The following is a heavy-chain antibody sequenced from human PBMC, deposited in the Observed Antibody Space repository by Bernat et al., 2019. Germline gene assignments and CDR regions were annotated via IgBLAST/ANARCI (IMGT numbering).Heavy chain of an antibody. Sequence: EVQLVESGGGLVKPGGSLRLSCAASGFTFSSYAMSWVRQAPGKGLEWVSAISGSGGSTYYADSVKGRFTISRDNSKNTLYLQMNSLRAEDTAVYYCAKAPRITIFGVVISRGMDVWGQGTTVTVSS. J-gene: IGHJ6*02. CDR1: GFTFSSYA. CDR3: AKAPRITIFGVVISRGMDV. D-gene: IGHD3-3*01. CDR2: ISGSGGST. V-gene: IGHV3-23*04.